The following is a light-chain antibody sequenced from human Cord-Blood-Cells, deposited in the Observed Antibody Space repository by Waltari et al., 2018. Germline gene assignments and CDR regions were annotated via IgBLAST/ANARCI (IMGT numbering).Light chain of an antibody. Sequence: DIVLTQSPGTLSSSSGERATLSCRASQSVSSSYLAWYQQKPGQAPRLLIYGASSRATGIPDRFSGSGSGTDFTLTINRLEPEDFAVYYCQQYGSSPTWTFGQGTKVEIK. CDR2: GAS. V-gene: IGKV3-20*01. J-gene: IGKJ1*01. CDR1: QSVSSSY. CDR3: QQYGSSPTWT.